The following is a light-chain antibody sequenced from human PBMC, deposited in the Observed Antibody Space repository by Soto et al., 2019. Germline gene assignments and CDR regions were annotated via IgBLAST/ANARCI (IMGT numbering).Light chain of an antibody. CDR1: QSVSSSY. Sequence: EIVLTQSPGTLSLSPGESATLSCRASQSVSSSYLAWYQQKPGQAPRLLVYGASSRATGIPDRFSGSGSGTDFTLTISRLEPEDFAVYYCQQYHSSPFPVGQGTKLEIK. V-gene: IGKV3-20*01. CDR3: QQYHSSPFP. CDR2: GAS. J-gene: IGKJ2*01.